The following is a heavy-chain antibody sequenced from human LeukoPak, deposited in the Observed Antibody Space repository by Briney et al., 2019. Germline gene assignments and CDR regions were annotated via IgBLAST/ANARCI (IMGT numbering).Heavy chain of an antibody. CDR1: GGSISSYY. J-gene: IGHJ5*02. Sequence: PSETLSLTCTVSGGSISSYYWSWIRQPAGKGLEWIGRIYTSGSTDYNPSLRSRVTMSVDTSKNQFSLKLSSVTAADTAVYYCARGAYGSPSLNWFVPWGQGTLVTVSS. CDR3: ARGAYGSPSLNWFVP. D-gene: IGHD3-10*01. CDR2: IYTSGST. V-gene: IGHV4-4*07.